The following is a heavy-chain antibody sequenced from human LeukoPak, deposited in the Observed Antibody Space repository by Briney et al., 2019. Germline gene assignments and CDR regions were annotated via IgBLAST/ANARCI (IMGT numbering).Heavy chain of an antibody. D-gene: IGHD5-24*01. Sequence: PSETLSLSCGVYGGSFSGYYWSWIRQPPGKGLEWIGEINPRGSTNYNPSLKSRVTLSADTSKNQFSLTLNSVTAADTAVYYCARRRLGYYFAYWGQGTLVTVSS. CDR2: INPRGST. CDR3: ARRRLGYYFAY. V-gene: IGHV4-34*01. J-gene: IGHJ4*02. CDR1: GGSFSGYY.